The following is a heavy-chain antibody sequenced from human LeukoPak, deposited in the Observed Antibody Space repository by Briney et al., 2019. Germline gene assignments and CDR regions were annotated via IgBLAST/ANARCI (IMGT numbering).Heavy chain of an antibody. CDR1: GFTFSRYS. J-gene: IGHJ4*02. Sequence: RGSLRLSCAASGFTFSRYSMNWVRQAPGKGLEWVSSISSGSSFMYYADSVKGRFTISRDNAKNSLYLQMNSLRAEDTAVYYCARADYDYVWGSYRQYYFDSWGQGTLVTVSS. V-gene: IGHV3-21*01. D-gene: IGHD3-16*02. CDR2: ISSGSSFM. CDR3: ARADYDYVWGSYRQYYFDS.